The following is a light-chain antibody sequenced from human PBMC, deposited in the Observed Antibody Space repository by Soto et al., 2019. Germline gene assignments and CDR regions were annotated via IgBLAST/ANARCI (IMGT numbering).Light chain of an antibody. V-gene: IGLV2-23*02. J-gene: IGLJ3*02. CDR1: SSDVGSYNL. CDR3: CSYAGSQSCV. Sequence: QSVLTQPASVSGSPGQSITISCTGTSSDVGSYNLVSWYQQHPGKAPKLLIYEVIKRPSGVSNRFSGSKSGSTASLTISGLQAEDEAAYFCCSYAGSQSCVFGGGTKVTVL. CDR2: EVI.